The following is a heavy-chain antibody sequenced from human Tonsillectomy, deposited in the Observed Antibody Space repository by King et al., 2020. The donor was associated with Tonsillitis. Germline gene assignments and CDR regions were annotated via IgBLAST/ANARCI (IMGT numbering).Heavy chain of an antibody. V-gene: IGHV4-34*01. CDR1: GGSFSGYY. J-gene: IGHJ5*02. D-gene: IGHD3-16*02. Sequence: VQLPQWGAGLLKPSETLSLTCAVYGGSFSGYYWSWIRQPPGKGLEWIGEINHSGSTNYNPSLKSRVTISVDTSKNQFSLKLSSVTAADTAVYYCARGVDYDYVWGSYRFHWFDPWGQGTLVTVSS. CDR2: INHSGST. CDR3: ARGVDYDYVWGSYRFHWFDP.